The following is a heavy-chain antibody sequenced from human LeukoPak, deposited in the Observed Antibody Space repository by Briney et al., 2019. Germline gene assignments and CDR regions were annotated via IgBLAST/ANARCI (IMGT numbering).Heavy chain of an antibody. CDR1: GDYITTTNYY. D-gene: IGHD3-9*01. CDR2: IFYSGTT. J-gene: IGHJ5*02. Sequence: SETLSLTCNASGDYITTTNYYWAWIRQPPGKGLEWIASIFYSGTTYYNPSLKSRVTISMDTSRKQISLRLSSVSATDTAIYYCARRSRLYKHETTGYHDAWGQGTRVTVSS. CDR3: ARRSRLYKHETTGYHDA. V-gene: IGHV4-39*01.